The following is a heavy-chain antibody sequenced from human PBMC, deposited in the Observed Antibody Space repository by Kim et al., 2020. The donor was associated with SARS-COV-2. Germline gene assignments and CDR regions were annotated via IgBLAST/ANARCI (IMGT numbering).Heavy chain of an antibody. Sequence: GGSLRLSCAASGFTFSSYAMHWVRQAPGKGLEWVALISYDGSNNYYADSVKGRFTISRDNSKNTLYLQMNSLRAEDTAVYYCARGPVRAAAGFLIPYYYYYGIDVWGQGTTVTVSS. CDR1: GFTFSSYA. CDR3: ARGPVRAAAGFLIPYYYYYGIDV. J-gene: IGHJ6*02. CDR2: ISYDGSNN. V-gene: IGHV3-30-3*01. D-gene: IGHD6-13*01.